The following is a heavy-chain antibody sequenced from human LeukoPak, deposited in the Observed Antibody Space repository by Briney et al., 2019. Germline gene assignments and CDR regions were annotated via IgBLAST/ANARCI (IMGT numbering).Heavy chain of an antibody. D-gene: IGHD3-16*01. CDR1: GFTFSNAW. CDR3: AKFEFGF. J-gene: IGHJ4*02. Sequence: GGSLRLSCAASGFTFSNAWMSWVRQAPGKGLEWVGRIKSKTDGGTTDYAAPVKGRFTISRDNSKNTLYLQMNSLRDEDTAVYYCAKFEFGFWGQGTLVTVSS. CDR2: IKSKTDGGTT. V-gene: IGHV3-15*01.